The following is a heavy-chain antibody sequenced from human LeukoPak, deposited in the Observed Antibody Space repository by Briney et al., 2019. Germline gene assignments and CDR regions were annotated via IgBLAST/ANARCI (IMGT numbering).Heavy chain of an antibody. D-gene: IGHD2-2*01. J-gene: IGHJ6*02. CDR3: ARDKDIVVVPAANVYYYYYGMDV. CDR2: ISSSSSYI. Sequence: GGSLRLSCAASGFTFSSYAMSWVRQAPGKGLEWVSSISSSSSYIYYADSVKGRFTISRDNAKNSLYLQMNSLRAEDTAVYYCARDKDIVVVPAANVYYYYYGMDVWGQGTTVTVSS. CDR1: GFTFSSYA. V-gene: IGHV3-21*01.